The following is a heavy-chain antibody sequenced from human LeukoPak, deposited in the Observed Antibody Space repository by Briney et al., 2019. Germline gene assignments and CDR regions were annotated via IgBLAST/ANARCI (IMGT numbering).Heavy chain of an antibody. J-gene: IGHJ2*01. Sequence: GGSLRLSCAASGFTFSSYAMHWVRQAPGKGLEWVSYIRSSDSTIHYADSVKGRFTISRDNAKNSLYLQMNSLRAEDTAVYYCARPGRDDSRGYYWYFDLWGRGTLVTVSS. CDR2: IRSSDSTI. D-gene: IGHD3-22*01. CDR3: ARPGRDDSRGYYWYFDL. V-gene: IGHV3-48*03. CDR1: GFTFSSYA.